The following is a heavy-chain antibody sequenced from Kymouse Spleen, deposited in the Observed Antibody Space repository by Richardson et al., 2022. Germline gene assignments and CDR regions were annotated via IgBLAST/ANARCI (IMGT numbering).Heavy chain of an antibody. CDR1: GFTFDDYA. CDR2: ISWNSGSI. D-gene: IGHD6-6*01. J-gene: IGHJ4*02. Sequence: EVQLVESGGGLVQPGRSLRLSCAASGFTFDDYAMHWVRQAPGKGLEWVSGISWNSGSIGYADSVKGRFTISRDNAKNSLYLQMNSLRAEDTALYYCARLDFDYWGQGTLVTVSS. V-gene: IGHV3-9*01. CDR3: ARLDFDY.